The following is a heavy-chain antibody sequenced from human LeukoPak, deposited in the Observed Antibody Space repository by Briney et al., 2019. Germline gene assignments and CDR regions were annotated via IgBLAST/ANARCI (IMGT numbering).Heavy chain of an antibody. Sequence: PGGSLRLSCAASVYTFSSYAMSGVRHAPGKGLEWVSAISGSGGSTYYADSVKGRFTISRDNSKNTLYLQMNSLRAEDTAVYYCAKDSNGYSSSWHSFDYWGQGTLVTVSS. V-gene: IGHV3-23*01. D-gene: IGHD6-13*01. CDR3: AKDSNGYSSSWHSFDY. CDR2: ISGSGGST. J-gene: IGHJ4*02. CDR1: VYTFSSYA.